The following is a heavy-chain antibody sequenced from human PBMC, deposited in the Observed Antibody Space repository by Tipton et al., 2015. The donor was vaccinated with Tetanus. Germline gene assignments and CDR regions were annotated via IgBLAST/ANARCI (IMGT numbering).Heavy chain of an antibody. D-gene: IGHD4-23*01. CDR2: IYYSGST. V-gene: IGHV4-61*01. J-gene: IGHJ4*02. CDR1: GGSVSSGSYY. Sequence: TLSLTCTVSGGSVSSGSYYWSWIRQPPGKGLEWIGYIYYSGSTNYNPSLKSRVTISVDTSKNQFSLKLSSVTAADTAVYYCARELESLGGYYFDYWGQGTLVTVSS. CDR3: ARELESLGGYYFDY.